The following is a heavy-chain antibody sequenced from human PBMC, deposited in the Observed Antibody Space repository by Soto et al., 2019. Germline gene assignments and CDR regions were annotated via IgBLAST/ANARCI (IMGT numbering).Heavy chain of an antibody. V-gene: IGHV1-69*06. CDR1: GGTFSSYA. D-gene: IGHD3-9*01. CDR2: IIPIFGTA. CDR3: ARVDYDILTGYYPLYYAMDV. Sequence: SVKVSCKASGGTFSSYAISWVRQAPGQGLEWMGGIIPIFGTANYAQKFQGRVTITADKSTSTAYMELSSLRSEDTAVYYCARVDYDILTGYYPLYYAMDVWGQGTKVTVSS. J-gene: IGHJ6*02.